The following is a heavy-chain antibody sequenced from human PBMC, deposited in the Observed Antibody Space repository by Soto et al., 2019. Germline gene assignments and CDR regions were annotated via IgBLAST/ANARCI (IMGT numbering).Heavy chain of an antibody. CDR2: IYYSGST. CDR3: ARHTIFGVVPYFHY. Sequence: TSETLSLTCTASGGYISSSSYYWGWIRQPPGKGLEWIGSIYYSGSTYYNPSLKSRVTISVDTSKNQFSLKLSPVAAADTAVYYCARHTIFGVVPYFHYWGQGTLVTVSS. V-gene: IGHV4-39*01. D-gene: IGHD3-3*01. CDR1: GGYISSSSYY. J-gene: IGHJ4*02.